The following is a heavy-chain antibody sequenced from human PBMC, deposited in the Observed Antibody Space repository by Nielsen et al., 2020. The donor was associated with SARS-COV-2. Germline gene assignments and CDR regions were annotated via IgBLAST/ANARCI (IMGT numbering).Heavy chain of an antibody. J-gene: IGHJ6*02. CDR2: ISSSSSYT. CDR1: GFTFSDYY. CDR3: ARGCSSTSCYYGMDV. V-gene: IGHV3-11*05. Sequence: GESRKISCAASGFTFSDYYMSWIRQDPGKGLEWVSYISSSSSYTNYADSVKGRFTISRDNAKNSLYLQMNSLRAEDTAVYYCARGCSSTSCYYGMDVWGQGTTVTVSS. D-gene: IGHD2-2*01.